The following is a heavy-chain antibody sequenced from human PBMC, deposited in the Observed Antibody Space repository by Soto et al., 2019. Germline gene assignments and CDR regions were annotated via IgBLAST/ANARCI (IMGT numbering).Heavy chain of an antibody. D-gene: IGHD3-9*01. CDR3: ARDPTYDILTGYSKHYGMEG. V-gene: IGHV1-2*04. Sequence: ASVKVSCKASGYTFTGYYMHWVRQAPGQGLEWMGWINPNSGGTNYAQKFQGWVTMTRDTSISTAYMELSRLRSDDTAVYYCARDPTYDILTGYSKHYGMEGLGQGTTGIVSS. CDR2: INPNSGGT. J-gene: IGHJ6*01. CDR1: GYTFTGYY.